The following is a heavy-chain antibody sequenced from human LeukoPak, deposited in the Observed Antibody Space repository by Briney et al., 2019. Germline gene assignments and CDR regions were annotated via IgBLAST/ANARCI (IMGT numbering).Heavy chain of an antibody. Sequence: GGSLRLSCVASGFRFDDYGMSWVRQAPGKGLEWVSGINWNGGSTGYADSVKGRFTISRDNSKNTLYLQMNSLRAEDTAVYYCARDQGCSSTNCYSLFFHYWGQGTLVTVSS. V-gene: IGHV3-20*04. CDR1: GFRFDDYG. D-gene: IGHD2-2*01. J-gene: IGHJ4*02. CDR3: ARDQGCSSTNCYSLFFHY. CDR2: INWNGGST.